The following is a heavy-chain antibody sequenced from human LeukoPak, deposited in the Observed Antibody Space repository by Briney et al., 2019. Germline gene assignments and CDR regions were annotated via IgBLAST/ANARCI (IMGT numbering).Heavy chain of an antibody. V-gene: IGHV4-4*08. Sequence: SETLSLTCTVSGGSISSHYWSWIRQPPGKGLEWVGYIYSSGTNNYNPSLESRVTISIETPKNQFSLKLRSVTAADTAVYYCAREGYASGWNDFWGQGTLVTVSS. CDR2: IYSSGTN. CDR1: GGSISSHY. CDR3: AREGYASGWNDF. J-gene: IGHJ4*02. D-gene: IGHD6-19*01.